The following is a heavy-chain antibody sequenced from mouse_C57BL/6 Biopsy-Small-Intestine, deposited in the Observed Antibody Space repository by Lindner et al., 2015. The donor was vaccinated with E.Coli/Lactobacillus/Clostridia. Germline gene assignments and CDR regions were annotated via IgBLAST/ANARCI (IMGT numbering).Heavy chain of an antibody. V-gene: IGHV1S46*01. D-gene: IGHD1-1*02. Sequence: VKVSCKVSGYTLTELSMHWVRQSPGKGLEWMGGFAPDEGKTMYTQKFQDRVSVTEDTSTDTIYMELNSLRSEDTAVYYCATRRLITMVDVIVDYFDFWGQGTLVTVSA. CDR1: GYTLTELS. CDR2: FAPDEGKT. J-gene: IGHJ2*01. CDR3: ATRRLITMVDVIVDYFDF.